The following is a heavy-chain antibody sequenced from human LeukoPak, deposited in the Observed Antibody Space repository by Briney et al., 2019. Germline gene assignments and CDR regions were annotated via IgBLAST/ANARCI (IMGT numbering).Heavy chain of an antibody. Sequence: NPSETLSLTCTVSGGSISSGGYYWSWIRQPPGKGLEWIGYIYHSGSTYYNPSLKSRVTISVDRSKNQFSLKLSSVTAADTAVYYCARYGYYGSTYYFDYWGQGTLVTVSS. J-gene: IGHJ4*02. CDR1: GGSISSGGYY. CDR2: IYHSGST. CDR3: ARYGYYGSTYYFDY. D-gene: IGHD3-10*01. V-gene: IGHV4-30-2*02.